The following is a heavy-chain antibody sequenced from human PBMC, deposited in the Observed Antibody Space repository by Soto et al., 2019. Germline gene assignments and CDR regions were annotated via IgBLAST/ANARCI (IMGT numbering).Heavy chain of an antibody. CDR1: GFTFSSHG. V-gene: IGHV3-30*18. CDR3: AKDLCGGYCPVDI. CDR2: ISYDGSNK. J-gene: IGHJ3*02. D-gene: IGHD2-15*01. Sequence: GGSLRLSCAAPGFTFSSHGMHWVRQAPGKGLEWVAVISYDGSNKYYADSVKGRFTISRDNSKNTLYLQMNSLRAEDTAVYYCAKDLCGGYCPVDIWGQGTMVTVSS.